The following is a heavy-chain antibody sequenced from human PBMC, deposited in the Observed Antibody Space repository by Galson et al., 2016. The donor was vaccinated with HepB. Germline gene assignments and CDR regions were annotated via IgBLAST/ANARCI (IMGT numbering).Heavy chain of an antibody. CDR3: AREYGARQGSYY. CDR2: IYHSENT. V-gene: IGHV4-30-2*01. Sequence: TLSLTCAVSGSSISSGGYSWSWIRQPPGKGLAWIGYIYHSENTDYNPSLKRRVTISVDRSKNQFSLKMRSVTAADTAVYYCAREYGARQGSYYWGQGSLVTVSS. CDR1: GSSISSGGYS. J-gene: IGHJ4*02. D-gene: IGHD6-6*01.